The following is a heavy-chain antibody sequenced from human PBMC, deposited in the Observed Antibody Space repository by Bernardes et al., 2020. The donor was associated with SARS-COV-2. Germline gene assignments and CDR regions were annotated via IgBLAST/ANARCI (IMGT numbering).Heavy chain of an antibody. D-gene: IGHD2-15*01. CDR3: ALSPRMWKYFQH. CDR2: MNPNNGNT. V-gene: IGHV1-8*01. CDR1: GYTFKTYD. Sequence: ASVKVSCKASGYTFKTYDIHWVRQAAGEGVEWMGWMNPNNGNTGYAQKFQDRVTMTRNTSISTAFMELSGLLSDDTAVYYCALSPRMWKYFQHWGQGTPVTVSS. J-gene: IGHJ1*01.